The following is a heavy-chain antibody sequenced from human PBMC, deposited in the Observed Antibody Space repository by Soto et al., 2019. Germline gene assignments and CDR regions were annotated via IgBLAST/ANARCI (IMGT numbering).Heavy chain of an antibody. Sequence: QVQLVQSGAEVKKPGSSVKVSCKASGGTFSSYAISWVRQAPGQGLEWMGGIIPISGTANYAQKFQGRVTITADESTSTAYMEMSSLRSEDPAVYYCARSQGSSTSLEIYYYYYYGMDVWDQGTTVTVSS. J-gene: IGHJ6*02. CDR1: GGTFSSYA. CDR2: IIPISGTA. CDR3: ARSQGSSTSLEIYYYYYYGMDV. V-gene: IGHV1-69*01. D-gene: IGHD2-2*01.